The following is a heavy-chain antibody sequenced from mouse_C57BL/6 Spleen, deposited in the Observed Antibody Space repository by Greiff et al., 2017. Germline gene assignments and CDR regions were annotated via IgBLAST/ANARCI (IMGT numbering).Heavy chain of an antibody. V-gene: IGHV6-6*01. CDR2: IRNKANNHAT. D-gene: IGHD2-3*01. CDR3: TIYDGYYGTFAY. CDR1: GFTFSDAW. J-gene: IGHJ3*01. Sequence: EVKLVESGGGLVQPGGSMKLSCAASGFTFSDAWMDWVRQSPEKGLEWVAEIRNKANNHATYYAESVKGRFTISRDDSKSSVYLQMNSLRAEDTGIYYCTIYDGYYGTFAYWGQGTLVTVSA.